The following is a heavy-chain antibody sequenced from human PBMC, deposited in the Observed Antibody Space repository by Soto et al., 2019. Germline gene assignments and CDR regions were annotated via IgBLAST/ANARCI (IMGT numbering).Heavy chain of an antibody. CDR2: INPSGGST. CDR1: GYTFTSYY. CDR3: AREYLESPLFDY. V-gene: IGHV1-46*01. J-gene: IGHJ4*02. Sequence: GASVKVSCKASGYTFTSYYMHWVRQAPGQGLEWMGLINPSGGSTGYAQKFQGRVTMTRDTSTGTFYMDLRGLRSDDTAVYYCAREYLESPLFDYWGQGTLVTVSS.